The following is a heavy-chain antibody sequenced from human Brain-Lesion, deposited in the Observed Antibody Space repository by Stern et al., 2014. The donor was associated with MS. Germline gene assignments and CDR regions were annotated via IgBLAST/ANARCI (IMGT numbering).Heavy chain of an antibody. CDR3: ARDYGDLEFDL. CDR1: GGPISSHSYY. CDR2: IYASGTT. D-gene: IGHD4-17*01. V-gene: IGHV4-61*02. J-gene: IGHJ4*02. Sequence: QLQESGPGLVKPSQTLSLTCTVSGGPISSHSYYWSWIRQPAGKGLEWIGRIYASGTTTYNPPLKSRVSISVDTPKTQLSLRLSSVTASDTAVYYCARDYGDLEFDLWGQGTLVTVSS.